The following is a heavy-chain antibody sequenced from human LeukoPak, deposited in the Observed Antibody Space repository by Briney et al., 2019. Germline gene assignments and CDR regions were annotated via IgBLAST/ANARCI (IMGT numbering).Heavy chain of an antibody. CDR2: INSDGSST. V-gene: IGHV3-74*01. D-gene: IGHD1-14*01. CDR3: ARSGTGSRDFDI. J-gene: IGHJ3*02. Sequence: PGGSLRLSCAASGFTFSSYWMHWVRQAPGKGLVWVSRINSDGSSTSYADSVKGRFTISRDNAKNTLYLQMNSLRAEDTAVYYCARSGTGSRDFDIWGQGTMVTVSS. CDR1: GFTFSSYW.